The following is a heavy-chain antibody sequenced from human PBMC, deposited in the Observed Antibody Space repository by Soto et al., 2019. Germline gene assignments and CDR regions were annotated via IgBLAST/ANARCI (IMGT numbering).Heavy chain of an antibody. J-gene: IGHJ4*02. CDR3: AIRYGGTLDY. CDR2: IYYSGST. CDR1: GGSISSYY. V-gene: IGHV4-59*08. D-gene: IGHD4-17*01. Sequence: QVQLQESGPGLVKPSETLSLTCTVSGGSISSYYWSWIRQPPGKGLEWIGYIYYSGSTNYNPSLKSRFTISVDTYKNQFSLKLSSVTAADTAVYYCAIRYGGTLDYWGQGTLVTVSA.